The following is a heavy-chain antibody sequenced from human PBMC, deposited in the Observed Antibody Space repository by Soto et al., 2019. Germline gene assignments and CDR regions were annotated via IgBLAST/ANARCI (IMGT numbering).Heavy chain of an antibody. V-gene: IGHV6-1*01. CDR1: GDSVSNNSAA. D-gene: IGHD2-15*01. Sequence: PSQTLSLTCAISGDSVSNNSAAWNWIRQPPWRGLEWLGRTYYRSKWYSDYALSVKSRITINPDTSKNQFSLQLNSVTPEDVAMYYCARIVGGSSDYWGQGTLVTVSS. CDR3: ARIVGGSSDY. J-gene: IGHJ4*02. CDR2: TYYRSKWYS.